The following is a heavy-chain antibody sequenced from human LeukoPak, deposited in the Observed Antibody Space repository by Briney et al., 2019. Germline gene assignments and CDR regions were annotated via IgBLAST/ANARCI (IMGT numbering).Heavy chain of an antibody. D-gene: IGHD3-10*01. Sequence: GSLRLSCAASGYTFTDHYMTWIRQAPGKGLEWVSYISSSGAVTYYSDSVKGRFTISRDNAKNSLYLQMNSLRAEDTAVYYCARDTPLVWGVPFYYYGMDVWGLGTTVTVSS. CDR3: ARDTPLVWGVPFYYYGMDV. V-gene: IGHV3-11*04. J-gene: IGHJ6*02. CDR1: GYTFTDHY. CDR2: ISSSGAVT.